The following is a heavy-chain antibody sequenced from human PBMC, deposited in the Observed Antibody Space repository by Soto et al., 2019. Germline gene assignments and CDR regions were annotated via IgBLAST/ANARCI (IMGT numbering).Heavy chain of an antibody. CDR3: ARIYCGGDCYTNWYFDL. D-gene: IGHD2-21*02. Sequence: PSETLSLTCTVSGGSISSYYWSWIRQPPGKGLEWIGYISYSGSTNYNPSLKSRVTISVDTSKNQFSLNLSSVTAADTAVYYCARIYCGGDCYTNWYFDLWGRGTLVTVSS. CDR2: ISYSGST. CDR1: GGSISSYY. J-gene: IGHJ2*01. V-gene: IGHV4-59*01.